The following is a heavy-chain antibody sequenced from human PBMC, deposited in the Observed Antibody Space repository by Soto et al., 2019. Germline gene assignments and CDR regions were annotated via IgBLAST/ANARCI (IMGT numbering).Heavy chain of an antibody. D-gene: IGHD2-2*01. J-gene: IGHJ5*02. Sequence: QGQLVQSGAEVKKPGASVKVACTASGNTFTNFGVTWVRHAPGQGLEWMGWISAYTDDPNYAQKFQGRVTMTIDTSTSTAYLDLRSLTSDDTAVYYCARVIPGAEAWFDPWGQGTLVTVSS. CDR3: ARVIPGAEAWFDP. CDR2: ISAYTDDP. CDR1: GNTFTNFG. V-gene: IGHV1-18*01.